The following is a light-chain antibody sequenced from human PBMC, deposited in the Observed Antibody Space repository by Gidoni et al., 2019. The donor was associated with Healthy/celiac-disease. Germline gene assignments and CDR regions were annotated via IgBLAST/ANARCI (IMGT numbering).Light chain of an antibody. CDR1: QSVSSY. Sequence: EIVFTQSPATLSLSPGERATLSCRASQSVSSYLAWYQQKPGQAPRLLIYDSANRAIGIPARFSGSGSGTDLNLTISSLEPEDFEVYYCQQRSNWPPWYTFGQGTKLEIK. CDR3: QQRSNWPPWYT. V-gene: IGKV3-11*01. CDR2: DSA. J-gene: IGKJ2*01.